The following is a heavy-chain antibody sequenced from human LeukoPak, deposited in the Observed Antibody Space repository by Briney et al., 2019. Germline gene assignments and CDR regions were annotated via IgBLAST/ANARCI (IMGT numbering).Heavy chain of an antibody. CDR1: GFTFSSYW. J-gene: IGHJ4*02. Sequence: PGGSLRLSCAASGFTFSSYWVHWVRHAPGKGLVWVSRINSDGSTINYADSVKGRFTISRDNAKNTLYLQMDSLRAEDTAVYYCTRETVVVATASLGYWGLGTLVTVSS. V-gene: IGHV3-74*01. CDR2: INSDGSTI. CDR3: TRETVVVATASLGY. D-gene: IGHD2-2*01.